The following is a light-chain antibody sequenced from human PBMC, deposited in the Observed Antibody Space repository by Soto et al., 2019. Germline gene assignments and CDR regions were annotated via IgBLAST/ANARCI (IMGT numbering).Light chain of an antibody. CDR1: SVDVGDYNS. V-gene: IGLV2-14*03. CDR3: SSYSHSPPSYV. CDR2: HVT. J-gene: IGLJ1*01. Sequence: QSALTQPASVSGSPGQSIPISCTGSSVDVGDYNSVSWYQQHPGKAPKVMIYHVTIRASGVSNRFSGSKSGNTASLTISGLQAEDEANYYCSSYSHSPPSYVFGTGTKVTVL.